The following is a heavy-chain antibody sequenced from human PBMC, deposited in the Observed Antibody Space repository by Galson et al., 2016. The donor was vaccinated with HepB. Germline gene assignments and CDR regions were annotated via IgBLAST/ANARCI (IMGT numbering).Heavy chain of an antibody. J-gene: IGHJ5*02. Sequence: SVKVSCKASGGPFTSYAISWVRQAPGQGLEWMGWIIPIFGTANYAQKFQGRVTITADISASTAFMELSSLRSDDTAVYYCARGDLIGYCSGGTCSNWFDPWGQGTLVTVSS. CDR2: IIPIFGTA. D-gene: IGHD2-15*01. V-gene: IGHV1-69*06. CDR1: GGPFTSYA. CDR3: ARGDLIGYCSGGTCSNWFDP.